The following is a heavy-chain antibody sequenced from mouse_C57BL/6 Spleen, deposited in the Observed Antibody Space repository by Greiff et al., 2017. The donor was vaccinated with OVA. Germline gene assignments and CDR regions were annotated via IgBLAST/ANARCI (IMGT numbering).Heavy chain of an antibody. CDR2: ISSGSSTI. CDR3: ANPPNYGSSPFAY. V-gene: IGHV5-17*01. CDR1: GFTFSDYG. D-gene: IGHD1-1*01. J-gene: IGHJ3*01. Sequence: EVKLMESGGGLVKPGGSLKLSCAASGFTFSDYGMHWVRQAPEKGLEWVAYISSGSSTIYYADTVKGRFTISRDNAKNTLFLQMTSLRSEDTAMYYCANPPNYGSSPFAYWGQGTLVTVSA.